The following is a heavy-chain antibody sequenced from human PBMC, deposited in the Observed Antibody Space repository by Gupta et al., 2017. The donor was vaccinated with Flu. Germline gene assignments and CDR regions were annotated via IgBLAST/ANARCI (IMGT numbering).Heavy chain of an antibody. CDR1: GFTFSRYA. CDR3: ATGNSGNSYNILVY. Sequence: EVQLLESGGGLVQPGGSLRLSCAASGFTFSRYAMSWVRQAPGKGLEWVSGITNSGSTTYYADSVKGRFTISGDNSKNTLYLQMNSLRAEDTAVYYCATGNSGNSYNILVYWGQGTLVTVSS. V-gene: IGHV3-23*05. D-gene: IGHD3-10*01. J-gene: IGHJ4*02. CDR2: ITNSGSTT.